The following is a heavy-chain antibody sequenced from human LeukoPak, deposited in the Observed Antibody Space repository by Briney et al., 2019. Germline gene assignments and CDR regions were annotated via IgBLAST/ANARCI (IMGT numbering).Heavy chain of an antibody. V-gene: IGHV4-34*01. CDR3: ARGFPAMDV. J-gene: IGHJ6*02. CDR2: INHSGST. Sequence: SETLSLTCAVYDGSFSGYYWSWIRQPPGKGLEWIGEINHSGSTNYNPSLKSRVTISVGTSKKQLSLKLSSVTAADTAVYYCARGFPAMDVWGQGTTVIVSS. CDR1: DGSFSGYY.